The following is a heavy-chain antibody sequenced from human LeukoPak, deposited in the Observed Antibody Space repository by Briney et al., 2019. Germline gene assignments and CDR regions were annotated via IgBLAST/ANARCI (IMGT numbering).Heavy chain of an antibody. D-gene: IGHD4-23*01. CDR3: ATSRISTVGRVYYYYGMDV. V-gene: IGHV4-4*07. Sequence: PSETLSLTCTVSGDSISSYYWRWIRQPAGEGLEWGGRIYTSGSTNYNRPLKSRVTMSVDTSKNQFSLKLSSVTAADTAVYYCATSRISTVGRVYYYYGMDVWGQGTTVTVSS. CDR2: IYTSGST. CDR1: GDSISSYY. J-gene: IGHJ6*02.